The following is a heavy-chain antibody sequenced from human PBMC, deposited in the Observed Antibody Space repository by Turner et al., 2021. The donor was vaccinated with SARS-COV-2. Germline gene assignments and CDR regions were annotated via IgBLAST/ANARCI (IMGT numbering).Heavy chain of an antibody. Sequence: QVQLVQSGAEVKKSGSTVKVSCKASGDTFSNYAVSWVRQAPGQGLEWMGGFVPFLGLSHSAQRFHGRVTITADKSTSTSYMELSSLRSEDTAVYYCARASSYSGGWYGRHVDWYFDLWGRGTLVIVSS. CDR3: ARASSYSGGWYGRHVDWYFDL. CDR1: GDTFSNYA. CDR2: FVPFLGLS. J-gene: IGHJ2*01. V-gene: IGHV1-69*10. D-gene: IGHD6-19*01.